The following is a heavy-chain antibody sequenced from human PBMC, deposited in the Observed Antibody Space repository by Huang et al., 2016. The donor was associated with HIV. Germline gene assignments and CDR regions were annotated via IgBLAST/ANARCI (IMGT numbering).Heavy chain of an antibody. J-gene: IGHJ4*02. D-gene: IGHD2-15*01. CDR1: GYKFTSYW. Sequence: EVQLVQSGAEVKKPGESLKISCKGSGYKFTSYWIAWGRQMPGKGLERMGCIYPCDSDTRYSPSFQGQVTISADKSINTAYLQWSSLKTSDTAMYFCARQRASGSTYVDSWGQGTLLTVYS. CDR2: IYPCDSDT. V-gene: IGHV5-51*01. CDR3: ARQRASGSTYVDS.